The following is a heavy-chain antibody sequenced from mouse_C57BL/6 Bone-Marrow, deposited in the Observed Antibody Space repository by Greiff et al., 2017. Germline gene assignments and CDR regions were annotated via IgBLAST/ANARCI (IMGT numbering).Heavy chain of an antibody. Sequence: VQLKQSGAELVRPGASVKLSCTASGFNIKDDYMHWVKQRPEQGLEWIGWIDPENGDTEYASKFQGKATITADTSSNTAYLQLSSLTSEDTAVYYCTTDDYKFAYWGQGTLVTVSA. J-gene: IGHJ3*01. CDR3: TTDDYKFAY. D-gene: IGHD2-4*01. CDR2: IDPENGDT. CDR1: GFNIKDDY. V-gene: IGHV14-4*01.